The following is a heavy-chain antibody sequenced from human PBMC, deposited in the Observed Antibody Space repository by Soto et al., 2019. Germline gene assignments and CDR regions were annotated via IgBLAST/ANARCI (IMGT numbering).Heavy chain of an antibody. Sequence: SETMSLTCAVSGGSISSGGYSWSWIRQPPGKGLEWIGYIYHSGSTYYNPSLKSRVTISVDRSKNQFSLKLSSVTAADTAVYYCARVPDRWGQGTLVTVSS. V-gene: IGHV4-30-2*01. CDR1: GGSISSGGYS. D-gene: IGHD2-2*01. CDR2: IYHSGST. CDR3: ARVPDR. J-gene: IGHJ5*02.